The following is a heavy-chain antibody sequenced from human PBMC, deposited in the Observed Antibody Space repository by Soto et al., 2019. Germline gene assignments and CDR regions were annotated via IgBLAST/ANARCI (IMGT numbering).Heavy chain of an antibody. CDR1: GFTFSSYG. D-gene: IGHD6-6*01. Sequence: PGGSLRLSCAASGFTFSSYGMHWVRQAPGKGLEWVAVISYDGSNKYYADSGKGRFTISRDNSKNTLYLQMNSLRAEDTAVYYCAKDSSIAARRSWFDPWGQGTLVTVSS. CDR2: ISYDGSNK. V-gene: IGHV3-30*18. J-gene: IGHJ5*02. CDR3: AKDSSIAARRSWFDP.